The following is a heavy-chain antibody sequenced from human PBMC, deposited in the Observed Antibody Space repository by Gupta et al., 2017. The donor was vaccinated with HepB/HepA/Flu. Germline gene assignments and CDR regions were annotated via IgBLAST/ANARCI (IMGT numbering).Heavy chain of an antibody. CDR2: IYWDDDK. V-gene: IGHV2-5*02. CDR3: AHRRQGDFWSGYPTQPSYFDY. D-gene: IGHD3-3*01. Sequence: GWIRQPPGKALEWLALIYWDDDKRYSPSLKSRLTITKDTSKNQVVLTMTNMDPVDTATYYCAHRRQGDFWSGYPTQPSYFDYWGQGTLVTVSS. J-gene: IGHJ4*02.